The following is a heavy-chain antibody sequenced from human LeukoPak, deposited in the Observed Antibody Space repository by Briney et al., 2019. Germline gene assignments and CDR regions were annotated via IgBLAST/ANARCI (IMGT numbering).Heavy chain of an antibody. CDR3: ARVGTKNYYFYYMDV. CDR2: VSSSGGTI. V-gene: IGHV3-48*04. J-gene: IGHJ6*03. Sequence: GGSLRLSCAASGFTFSTYTMNWVRQAPGKGLEWVSYVSSSGGTIYYADSVKGRFTIPRDNAKNSLYLQMNSLRAEGTAVYYCARVGTKNYYFYYMDVWGKGTTVTVSS. CDR1: GFTFSTYT. D-gene: IGHD2-2*01.